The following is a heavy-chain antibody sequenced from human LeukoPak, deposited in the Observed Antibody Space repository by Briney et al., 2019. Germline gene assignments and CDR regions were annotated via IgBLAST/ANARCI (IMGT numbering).Heavy chain of an antibody. V-gene: IGHV3-33*01. CDR3: AREGSSGWYHYFDY. D-gene: IGHD6-19*01. J-gene: IGHJ4*02. CDR1: GFTFSSYG. CDR2: IWYDGSNK. Sequence: PGGSLRLSCAASGFTFSSYGMHWVRQAPGKGLEWVAVIWYDGSNKYYADSVKGRFTISRDNSKNTLYLQMNSLRAEDTAVYYCAREGSSGWYHYFDYWGQGTLVTVSS.